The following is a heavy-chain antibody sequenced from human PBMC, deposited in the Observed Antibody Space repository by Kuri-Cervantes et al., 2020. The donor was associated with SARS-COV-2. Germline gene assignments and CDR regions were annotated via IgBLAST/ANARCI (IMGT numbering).Heavy chain of an antibody. CDR2: ISSSGSTI. J-gene: IGHJ4*02. D-gene: IGHD2-2*01. V-gene: IGHV3-11*04. CDR1: GVSVTTFGSY. Sequence: GGSLRLSCTVSGVSVTTFGSYWTWIRQPPGKGLEWVSYISSSGSTIYYADSVKGRFTISRDNAKNSLYLQMNSLRAEDTAVYYCASSCSSTSCFRPQGKNFDYWGQGTLVTVSS. CDR3: ASSCSSTSCFRPQGKNFDY.